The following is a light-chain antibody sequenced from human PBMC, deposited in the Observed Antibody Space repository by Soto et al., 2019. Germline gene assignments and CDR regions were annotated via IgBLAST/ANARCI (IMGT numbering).Light chain of an antibody. CDR1: HDIRKS. J-gene: IGKJ5*01. Sequence: DIQMTQSPSSLSASVGDRVTITCQASHDIRKSLNWYQLKPGKAPKLLIYDASNLEPGVPSRFSASGFGTDFTFTISSXQPEDFATYYCQQYDNVLITFGPGTRLEIK. CDR2: DAS. V-gene: IGKV1-33*01. CDR3: QQYDNVLIT.